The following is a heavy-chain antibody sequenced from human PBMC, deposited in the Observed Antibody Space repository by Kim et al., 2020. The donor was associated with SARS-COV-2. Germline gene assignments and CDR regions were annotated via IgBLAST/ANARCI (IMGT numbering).Heavy chain of an antibody. Sequence: SETLSLTCTVSGGSISSYYWSWIRQPPGKGLEWIGYIYYSGSTNYNPSLKSRVTISVDTSKNQFSLKLSSVTAADTAVYYCARHGDGSSGYYLLDYWGQGTLAAVSS. CDR1: GGSISSYY. D-gene: IGHD3-22*01. J-gene: IGHJ4*02. V-gene: IGHV4-59*08. CDR2: IYYSGST. CDR3: ARHGDGSSGYYLLDY.